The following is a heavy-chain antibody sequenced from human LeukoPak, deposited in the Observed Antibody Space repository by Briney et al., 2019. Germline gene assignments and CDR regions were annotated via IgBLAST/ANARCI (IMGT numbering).Heavy chain of an antibody. Sequence: KPGGSLRLSCAASGFTFSSYSMNWVRQAPGKGLEWVSSISSSSSYIYYADSVKGRFTISRDNAKNSLYLQMNSLRAEDTAVYYCAREGLCPRDSCSANFDYWGQGTLVTVSS. CDR1: GFTFSSYS. V-gene: IGHV3-21*01. J-gene: IGHJ4*02. D-gene: IGHD2-15*01. CDR3: AREGLCPRDSCSANFDY. CDR2: ISSSSSYI.